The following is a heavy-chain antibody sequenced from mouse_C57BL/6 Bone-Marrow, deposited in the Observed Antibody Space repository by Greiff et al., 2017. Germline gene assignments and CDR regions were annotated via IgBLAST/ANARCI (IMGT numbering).Heavy chain of an antibody. V-gene: IGHV5-17*01. CDR1: GFTFSDYG. CDR2: ISSGSSTF. Sequence: EVHLVESGGGLVKPGGSLKLSCAASGFTFSDYGMHWVRQAPEKGLEWVAYISSGSSTFYSAYTVTVRFTLSRDNAKNKLFMQMTSVRSEDTAMYYCARGGYYGFADWGQGTLVTVSA. D-gene: IGHD2-3*01. CDR3: ARGGYYGFAD. J-gene: IGHJ3*01.